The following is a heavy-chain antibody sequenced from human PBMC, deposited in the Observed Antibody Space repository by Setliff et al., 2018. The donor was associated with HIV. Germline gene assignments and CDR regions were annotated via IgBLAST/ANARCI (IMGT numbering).Heavy chain of an antibody. CDR3: ARQVWYAFDI. CDR2: IHSDGSST. J-gene: IGHJ3*02. CDR1: GFTFSSYW. V-gene: IGHV3-74*01. D-gene: IGHD3-10*01. Sequence: GGSLRLSCAASGFTFSSYWMHWVRQAPGKGLVWVSRIHSDGSSTSYADSVKGRFTISRDNAKNTVYLRMNSLRVEDTAVYYCARQVWYAFDIWGQGTMVTVSS.